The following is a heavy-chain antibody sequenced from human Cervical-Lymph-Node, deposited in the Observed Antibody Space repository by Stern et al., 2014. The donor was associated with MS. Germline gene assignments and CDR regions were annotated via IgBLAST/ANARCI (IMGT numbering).Heavy chain of an antibody. CDR3: ARGGGDNWFDP. V-gene: IGHV1-69*06. D-gene: IGHD3-16*01. CDR1: GG. CDR2: VIPFVGTS. Sequence: VQLVESGAEVKKPGSSVKVSCKASGGISWVRQAPGQGLEWMGGVIPFVGTSNYAQKFQGRVPITVDTSTNTHYLALRNLRSTDPAVYYCARGGGDNWFDPWGQGTLVTVSS. J-gene: IGHJ5*02.